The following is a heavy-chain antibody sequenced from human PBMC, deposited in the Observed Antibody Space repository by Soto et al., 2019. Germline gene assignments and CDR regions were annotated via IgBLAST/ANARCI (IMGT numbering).Heavy chain of an antibody. Sequence: GGSLRLSCAASGFTFSNFWMDWVRQAPGKGLEWVANINPDGNEKRYVDSVKGRFTISRDNAKNSLYLQMSSLTAEDSALYYCSRSLDSWGQGTRVTVSS. CDR2: INPDGNEK. J-gene: IGHJ4*02. V-gene: IGHV3-7*01. CDR1: GFTFSNFW. CDR3: SRSLDS.